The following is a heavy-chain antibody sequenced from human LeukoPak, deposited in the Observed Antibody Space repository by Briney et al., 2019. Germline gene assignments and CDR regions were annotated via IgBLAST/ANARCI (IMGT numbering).Heavy chain of an antibody. CDR1: GFTFSSYE. Sequence: GGSLRLSCAASGFTFSSYEMNWVRQAPGKGLEWVSYISSSGSTIYYADSVKGRFTISRDNAKNSLYLQMNSLRAEDTAVYYCAKDSSGWSGYYYYYMDVWGKGTTVTISS. J-gene: IGHJ6*03. CDR3: AKDSSGWSGYYYYYMDV. V-gene: IGHV3-48*03. D-gene: IGHD6-19*01. CDR2: ISSSGSTI.